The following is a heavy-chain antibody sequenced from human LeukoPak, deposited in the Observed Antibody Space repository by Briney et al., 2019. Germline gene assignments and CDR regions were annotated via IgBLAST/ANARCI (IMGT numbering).Heavy chain of an antibody. J-gene: IGHJ4*02. CDR3: ARSHRSGGTCYFDY. CDR1: GGSISSSSYY. Sequence: PSETLSLTCTVSGGSISSSSYYWGRIRQPPGKGLEWTGYIYYSGSTYYNPSLKGRVAISADTAKNQFSLQVSSVTGADTAVYYCARSHRSGGTCYFDYWGQGARVTVSS. CDR2: IYYSGST. D-gene: IGHD2-15*01. V-gene: IGHV4-39*01.